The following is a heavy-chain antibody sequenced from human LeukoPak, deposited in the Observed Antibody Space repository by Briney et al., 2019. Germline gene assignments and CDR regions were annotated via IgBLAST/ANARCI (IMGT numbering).Heavy chain of an antibody. CDR1: GYTFTGYY. V-gene: IGHV1-46*01. J-gene: IGHJ4*02. Sequence: GASVKVSCKASGYTFTGYYMHWVRQAPGQGLEWMGIINPSGGSTSYAQKFQGRVTMTRDTSTSTVYMELSSLRSEDTAVYYCARDLSCDSSGYCFDYWGQGTLVTVSS. CDR3: ARDLSCDSSGYCFDY. CDR2: INPSGGST. D-gene: IGHD3-22*01.